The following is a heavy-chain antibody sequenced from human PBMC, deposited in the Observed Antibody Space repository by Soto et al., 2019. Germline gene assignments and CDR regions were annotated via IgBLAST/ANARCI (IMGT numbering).Heavy chain of an antibody. D-gene: IGHD6-19*01. V-gene: IGHV1-69*01. CDR2: IIPIFGTA. CDR3: ARDVPKQWLGPFDY. J-gene: IGHJ4*02. Sequence: SVKVTCKASGGTFSSYASSWVRQATGQGLEWMGGIIPIFGTANYAQKFQGRVTITADESTSTAYMELSSLRSEDTAVYYCARDVPKQWLGPFDYCGQGTLVTVSS. CDR1: GGTFSSYA.